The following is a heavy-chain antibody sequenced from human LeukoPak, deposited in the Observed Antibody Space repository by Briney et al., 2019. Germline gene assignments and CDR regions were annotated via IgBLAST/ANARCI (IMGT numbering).Heavy chain of an antibody. J-gene: IGHJ4*02. CDR1: GYTFTGYY. D-gene: IGHD6-13*01. CDR2: INPNSGGT. V-gene: IGHV1-2*02. CDR3: ARDLVYYFDY. Sequence: GASVKVSCKASGYTFTGYYMHWVRPAPGQGLEWMGWINPNSGGTNYAQKLQGRVTMTRDTSISTAYMDLSRLRSDDTAVCYCARDLVYYFDYWGQGTLVTVSS.